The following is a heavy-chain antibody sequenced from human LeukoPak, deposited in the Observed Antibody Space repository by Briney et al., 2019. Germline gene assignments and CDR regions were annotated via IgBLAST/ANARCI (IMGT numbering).Heavy chain of an antibody. J-gene: IGHJ4*02. CDR3: ARDLRYYYDSGGAPNY. V-gene: IGHV3-21*01. CDR1: GFTFSSYS. D-gene: IGHD3-22*01. CDR2: ISSSSSYI. Sequence: GGSLRLSCAASGFTFSSYSMNWVRQAPGKGLEWVSSISSSSSYIYYADSVKGRFTISRDNAKNSLYLQMNSLRAEDTAVYYCARDLRYYYDSGGAPNYWGQGTLVTVSS.